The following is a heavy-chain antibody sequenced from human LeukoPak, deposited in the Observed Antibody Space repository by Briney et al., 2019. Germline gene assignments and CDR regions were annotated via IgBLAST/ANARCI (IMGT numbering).Heavy chain of an antibody. CDR3: VKNNGWFHLAQ. Sequence: GGSLRLSCAASGFNFRDHWMDWVRQAPGKGLEWVGHIKTDGSETYYLDSLRGRFSISRDNTNNALYLQMNSLRVEDMAVYYCVKNNGWFHLAQWGQGTLVTVSS. CDR2: IKTDGSET. D-gene: IGHD6-19*01. V-gene: IGHV3-7*03. J-gene: IGHJ4*02. CDR1: GFNFRDHW.